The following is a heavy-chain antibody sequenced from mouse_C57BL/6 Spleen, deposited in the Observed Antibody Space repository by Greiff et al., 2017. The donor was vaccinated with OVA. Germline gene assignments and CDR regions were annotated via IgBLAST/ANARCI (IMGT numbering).Heavy chain of an antibody. CDR2: IDPANGNT. D-gene: IGHD2-3*01. V-gene: IGHV14-3*01. CDR1: GFNIKDYY. J-gene: IGHJ2*01. CDR3: AIDGYYDFDY. Sequence: EVHLVESGAELVKPGASVKLSCTASGFNIKDYYMHWVKQRTEQGLEWIGRIDPANGNTKYAPKFQGKATITADTSSNTAYLQLSSLTSEDTAIYYCAIDGYYDFDYWGQGTTLTVSS.